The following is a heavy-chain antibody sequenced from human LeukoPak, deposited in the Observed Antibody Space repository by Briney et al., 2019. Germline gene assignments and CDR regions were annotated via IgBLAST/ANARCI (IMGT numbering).Heavy chain of an antibody. CDR2: MNPNSGNT. J-gene: IGHJ6*02. CDR3: ARIPLLYDFWSGYYPYGMDV. CDR1: GYTFTSYD. D-gene: IGHD3-3*01. V-gene: IGHV1-8*01. Sequence: ASVKVSCKASGYTFTSYDINWVRQAIGQGLEWMGWMNPNSGNTGYAQKFQGRVTMTRNTSISTAYMELSSLRSEDTAVYYCARIPLLYDFWSGYYPYGMDVWGQGTTVTVSS.